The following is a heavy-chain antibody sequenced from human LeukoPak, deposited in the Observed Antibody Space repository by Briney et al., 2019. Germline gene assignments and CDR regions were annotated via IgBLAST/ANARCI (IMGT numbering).Heavy chain of an antibody. J-gene: IGHJ4*02. V-gene: IGHV3-48*04. CDR1: GFTFSSHS. Sequence: GGSLRLSCVASGFTFSSHSMNWVRQAPGKGLEWVSFILSSGKTIYYADSVKGRFTISRDNAKNSLYLQMNSLRAEDTAVYYCAREGSSSNYWGQGTLVTVSS. CDR2: ILSSGKTI. D-gene: IGHD6-13*01. CDR3: AREGSSSNY.